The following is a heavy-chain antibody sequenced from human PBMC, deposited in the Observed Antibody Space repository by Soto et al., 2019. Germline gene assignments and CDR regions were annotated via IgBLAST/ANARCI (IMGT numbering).Heavy chain of an antibody. V-gene: IGHV3-48*01. CDR1: GFTFSSYS. D-gene: IGHD3-9*01. Sequence: PGGSLRLSCAASGFTFSSYSMNWVRQAPGKGLEWVSYISSSSSTIYYADSVKGRFTISRDNAKNSLYLQMNSLRAEDTAVYYCARDRRPTGRQRYYYYYYGMDVWGQGTTVTVSS. CDR3: ARDRRPTGRQRYYYYYYGMDV. J-gene: IGHJ6*02. CDR2: ISSSSSTI.